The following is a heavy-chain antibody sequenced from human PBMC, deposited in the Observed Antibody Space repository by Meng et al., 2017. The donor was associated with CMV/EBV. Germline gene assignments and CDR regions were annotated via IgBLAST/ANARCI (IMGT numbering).Heavy chain of an antibody. D-gene: IGHD4-11*01. CDR3: ARVSNLHFDY. Sequence: QVQLQESGPGLVKPSETLSLTCTVSGGSVSSSGYYWNWIRQPPGKGLEWIGYIYYSGSTNYSPSFKSRVTISVDTSKNQFSLKLSSVTAADTAVYYCARVSNLHFDYWGQGTLVTVSS. CDR1: GGSVSSSGYY. V-gene: IGHV4-61*08. J-gene: IGHJ4*02. CDR2: IYYSGST.